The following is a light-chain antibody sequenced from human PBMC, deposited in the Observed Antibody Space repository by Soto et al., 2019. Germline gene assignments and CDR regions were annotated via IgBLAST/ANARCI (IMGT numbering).Light chain of an antibody. Sequence: QSALTQPASVSGSPGQSITVSCTGASSDVGGYSLVSWFQQHPDKAPKLVIYEDYKRPSGVSNRFSGSKSDNTASLTISDLQAEDEADYYCCSYAGSDSWVFGGGTKLTVL. CDR2: EDY. CDR3: CSYAGSDSWV. CDR1: SSDVGGYSL. J-gene: IGLJ3*02. V-gene: IGLV2-23*01.